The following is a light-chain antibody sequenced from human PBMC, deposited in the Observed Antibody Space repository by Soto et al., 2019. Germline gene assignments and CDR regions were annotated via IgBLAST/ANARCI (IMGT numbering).Light chain of an antibody. CDR2: KAS. CDR1: QVISSW. CDR3: HQASSFPLS. V-gene: IGKV1-12*01. Sequence: DIQMTQSPSSVSASVGDTVTVSCQASQVISSWLAWYQQKPGRAPNLLIYKASTLQTGVPSRFSGSGSGTDFTLTITNLQPEDFATYYCHQASSFPLSFGGGTKVDIK. J-gene: IGKJ4*01.